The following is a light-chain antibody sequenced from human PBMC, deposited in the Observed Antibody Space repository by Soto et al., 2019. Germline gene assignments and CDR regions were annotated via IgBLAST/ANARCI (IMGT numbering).Light chain of an antibody. CDR1: QSISSW. J-gene: IGKJ1*01. Sequence: DIQMTQSPSTLSASVGDRVTITCRASQSISSWLAWYQQKPGKAPNLLIYKASSLESGVPSRFSGSGSGTEFTLTISSLQPDDFSTYYRQQYNSYSPTFGQGTKVEIK. CDR2: KAS. V-gene: IGKV1-5*03. CDR3: QQYNSYSPT.